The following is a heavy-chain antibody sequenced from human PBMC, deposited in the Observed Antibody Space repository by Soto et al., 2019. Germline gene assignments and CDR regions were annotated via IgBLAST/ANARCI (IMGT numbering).Heavy chain of an antibody. J-gene: IGHJ5*02. Sequence: GGSLRLSCAASGFTFSSYAMSWVRQAPGKGLEWVSAISGSGGSTYYADSVKGRFTISRDNSKNTLYLQMNSLRAEDTAVYYCAKDLYGDYQENWFDPWGQGTLVTVSS. D-gene: IGHD4-17*01. CDR1: GFTFSSYA. V-gene: IGHV3-23*01. CDR3: AKDLYGDYQENWFDP. CDR2: ISGSGGST.